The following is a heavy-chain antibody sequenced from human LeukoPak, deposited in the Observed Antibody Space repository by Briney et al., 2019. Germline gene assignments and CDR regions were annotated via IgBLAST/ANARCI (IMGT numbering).Heavy chain of an antibody. CDR3: ARLVTAITKGYFDY. CDR2: IYYSGST. CDR1: GGSTSSSSYY. V-gene: IGHV4-39*01. D-gene: IGHD2-21*02. Sequence: ASETLSLTCTVSGGSTSSSSYYWGWIRQPPGKGLEWIGSIYYSGSTYYNPSLKSRVTISVDTSKNQFSLKLSSVTAADTAVYYCARLVTAITKGYFDYWGQGTLVTVSS. J-gene: IGHJ4*02.